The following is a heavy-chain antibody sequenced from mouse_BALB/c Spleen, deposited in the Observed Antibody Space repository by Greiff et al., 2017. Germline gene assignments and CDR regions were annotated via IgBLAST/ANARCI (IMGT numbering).Heavy chain of an antibody. CDR3: ARKGPYFDV. J-gene: IGHJ1*01. V-gene: IGHV5-6-3*01. CDR1: GFTFSSYG. Sequence: EVKLVESGGGLVQPGGSLKLSCAASGFTFSSYGMSWVRQTPDKRLELVATINSNGGSTYYPDSVKGRFTISRDNAKNTLYLQMSSLKSEDTAMYYCARKGPYFDVWGAGTTVTVSS. CDR2: INSNGGST.